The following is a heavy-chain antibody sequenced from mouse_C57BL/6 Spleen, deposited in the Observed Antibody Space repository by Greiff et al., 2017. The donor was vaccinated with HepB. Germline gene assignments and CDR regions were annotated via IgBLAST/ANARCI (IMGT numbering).Heavy chain of an antibody. V-gene: IGHV1-22*01. J-gene: IGHJ3*01. CDR3: ARNYYGSTFAY. CDR2: INPNNGGT. CDR1: GYTFTDYN. D-gene: IGHD1-1*01. Sequence: VQLQQSGPELVKPGASVKMSCKASGYTFTDYNMHWVKQRHGKSLEWIGYINPNNGGTSYNQKFKGKATLTVNKSSSTAYMELRSLTSEDSAVYYCARNYYGSTFAYWGQGTLVTVSA.